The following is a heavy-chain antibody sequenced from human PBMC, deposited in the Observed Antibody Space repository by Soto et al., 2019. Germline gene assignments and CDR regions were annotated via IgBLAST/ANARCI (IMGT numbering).Heavy chain of an antibody. CDR3: ARVLIPGDSSGYSE. Sequence: ASVKVSCKAIGYSFTSHYMHWVRQAPGQGLEWMGIINPSGGSTSYAQKFQGRVTMTRDTSTSTVYMELSSLSSEDTAVYYCARVLIPGDSSGYSERGQRPLVTVSS. D-gene: IGHD3-22*01. CDR2: INPSGGST. V-gene: IGHV1-46*01. J-gene: IGHJ4*02. CDR1: GYSFTSHY.